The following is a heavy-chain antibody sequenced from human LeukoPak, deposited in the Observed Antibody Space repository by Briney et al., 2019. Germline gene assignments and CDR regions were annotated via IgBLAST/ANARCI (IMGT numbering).Heavy chain of an antibody. J-gene: IGHJ5*02. CDR2: ISWNSGSI. Sequence: GGSLRLSCAASGFAFSSYAMHWVRQAPGKGLEWVSGISWNSGSIGYADSVKGRFTISRDNAKNSLYLQMNSLRPEDMALYYCAKDISPQLGNWFDPWGQGTLVTVSS. D-gene: IGHD2-2*01. CDR3: AKDISPQLGNWFDP. V-gene: IGHV3-9*03. CDR1: GFAFSSYA.